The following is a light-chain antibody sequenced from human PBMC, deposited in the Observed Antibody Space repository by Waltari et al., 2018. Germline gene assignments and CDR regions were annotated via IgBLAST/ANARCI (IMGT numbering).Light chain of an antibody. Sequence: DIVLTDSTATLSQSRGEGPTLLRGAIQTVSSNFLAWYQQKPGLAPRLLIYDAFTRATGIPDRFSGSGSGTDFTLTISRLEPEDFAVYYCQQYGTSPLTFGGGTKVEIK. CDR1: QTVSSNF. CDR3: QQYGTSPLT. CDR2: DAF. V-gene: IGKV3D-20*01. J-gene: IGKJ4*01.